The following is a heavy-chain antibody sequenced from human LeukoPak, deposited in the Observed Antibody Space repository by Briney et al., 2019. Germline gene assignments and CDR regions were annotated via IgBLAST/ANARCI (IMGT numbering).Heavy chain of an antibody. CDR3: ARDYYGSGSYYRHYYGMDV. D-gene: IGHD3-10*01. CDR1: GLMFSSYG. V-gene: IGHV3-33*01. J-gene: IGHJ6*02. Sequence: PGRSLRLSCAASGLMFSSYGMHWVRQAPGKGLEWVAVICSDGSDKYYADSVRGRFTISRDNSKNTLYLQMNSLRAEDTAVYYCARDYYGSGSYYRHYYGMDVWGQGTTVTVSS. CDR2: ICSDGSDK.